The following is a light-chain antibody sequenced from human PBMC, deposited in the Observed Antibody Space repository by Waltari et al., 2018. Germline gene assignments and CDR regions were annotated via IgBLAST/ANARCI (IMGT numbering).Light chain of an antibody. CDR3: MQVSQWPHT. V-gene: IGKV2-30*01. CDR1: HSLLYSDGNIS. CDR2: KVS. Sequence: EVVMTQSPVSLPVTLGQPASISCKSNHSLLYSDGNISLNWLQQRPGQSPRRLIYKVSNRDAEVPDRFSATGSATDFTLKISRVEADDIGIYYCMQVSQWPHTFGPGTKLEI. J-gene: IGKJ2*01.